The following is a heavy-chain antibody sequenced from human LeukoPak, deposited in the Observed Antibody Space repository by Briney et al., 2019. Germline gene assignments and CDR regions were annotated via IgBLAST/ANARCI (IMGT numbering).Heavy chain of an antibody. Sequence: ASVKVSCKASGYTFASYDINWVRQAPGQGLEWMGGIIPIFGTANYAQKFQGRVTITADESTSTAYMELSSLRSEDTAVYYCARDLGYSSSWYVFDYWGQGTLVTVSS. CDR2: IIPIFGTA. CDR3: ARDLGYSSSWYVFDY. D-gene: IGHD6-13*01. J-gene: IGHJ4*02. V-gene: IGHV1-69*13. CDR1: GYTFASYD.